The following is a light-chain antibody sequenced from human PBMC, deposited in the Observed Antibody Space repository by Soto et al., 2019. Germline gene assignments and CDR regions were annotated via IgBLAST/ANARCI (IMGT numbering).Light chain of an antibody. Sequence: VITQSADTLSLSPGQRDPLSCRASQCVRGGVAWYEQHPGQAPRPLIYGASTSATGIPARFSGSGSGTDFGLIISSLLSEDFAVYYCQQYNQWARTFGQGTKAEVK. CDR2: GAS. V-gene: IGKV3-15*01. CDR1: QCVRGG. J-gene: IGKJ1*01. CDR3: QQYNQWART.